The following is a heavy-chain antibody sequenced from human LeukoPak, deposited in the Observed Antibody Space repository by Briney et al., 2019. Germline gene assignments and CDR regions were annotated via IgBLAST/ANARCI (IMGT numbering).Heavy chain of an antibody. V-gene: IGHV3-30-3*01. Sequence: GRSLRLSCAASGFTFSSYAMHWVRQAPGKGLEWVAVISYDGSNKYYADSVKGRFTISRDNSKNALYLQMNSLRAEDTAVYYCARNINSFDPWGQGTLVTVSS. J-gene: IGHJ5*02. CDR1: GFTFSSYA. CDR3: ARNINSFDP. CDR2: ISYDGSNK.